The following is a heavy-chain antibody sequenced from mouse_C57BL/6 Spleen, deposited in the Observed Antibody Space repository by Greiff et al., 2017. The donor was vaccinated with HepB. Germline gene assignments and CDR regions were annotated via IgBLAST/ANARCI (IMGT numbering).Heavy chain of an antibody. V-gene: IGHV5-17*01. CDR3: ARDYGSSYGAMDY. Sequence: EVKLMESGGGLVKPGGSLKLSCAASGFTFSDYGMHWVRQAPEKGLEWVAYISSGSSTIYYADTVKGRFTISRDNAKNTLFLQMTSLRPEDTAMYYCARDYGSSYGAMDYWGQGTSVTVSS. CDR2: ISSGSSTI. CDR1: GFTFSDYG. J-gene: IGHJ4*01. D-gene: IGHD1-1*01.